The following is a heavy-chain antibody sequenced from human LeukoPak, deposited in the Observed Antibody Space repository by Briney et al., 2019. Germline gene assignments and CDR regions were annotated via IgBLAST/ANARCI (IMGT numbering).Heavy chain of an antibody. CDR2: IGTAGDT. Sequence: GGSLRLSCAASGFTFSSYDMHWVRQATGKGLEWVSAIGTAGDTYYPGSVKGRFTISRENAKNSLYLQMNSLRAGDTAVYYCARANVLGDFDYWGQGTLVTVSS. CDR3: ARANVLGDFDY. D-gene: IGHD2-8*01. J-gene: IGHJ4*02. V-gene: IGHV3-13*01. CDR1: GFTFSSYD.